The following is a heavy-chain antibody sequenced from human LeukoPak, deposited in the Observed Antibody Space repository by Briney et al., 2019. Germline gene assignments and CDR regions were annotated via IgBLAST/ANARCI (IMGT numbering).Heavy chain of an antibody. J-gene: IGHJ4*02. CDR2: INPNSGGT. Sequence: ALVKVSCKASGYTFTGYYMHWVRQAPGQGLEWMGWINPNSGGTNYAQKFQGRVTMTRDTSISTAYMELSRLRSDDTAVYYCARDLYDILTGYYTPLWNYWGQGTLVTVSS. CDR1: GYTFTGYY. D-gene: IGHD3-9*01. V-gene: IGHV1-2*02. CDR3: ARDLYDILTGYYTPLWNY.